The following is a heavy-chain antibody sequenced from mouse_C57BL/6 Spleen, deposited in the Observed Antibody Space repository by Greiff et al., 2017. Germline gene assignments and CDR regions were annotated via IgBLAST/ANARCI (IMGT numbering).Heavy chain of an antibody. J-gene: IGHJ3*01. CDR2: IRPNSGST. Sequence: QVQLQQPGAELVKPGASVKLSCKASGYTFTSYWMHWVKQRPGQGLEWIGMIRPNSGSTNYNEKFKSKATLTVNNSASSAYMQLSSLTSENSAVYCCAKSSYGSSSWFAYWGQGTLVTVSA. V-gene: IGHV1-64*01. CDR1: GYTFTSYW. D-gene: IGHD1-1*01. CDR3: AKSSYGSSSWFAY.